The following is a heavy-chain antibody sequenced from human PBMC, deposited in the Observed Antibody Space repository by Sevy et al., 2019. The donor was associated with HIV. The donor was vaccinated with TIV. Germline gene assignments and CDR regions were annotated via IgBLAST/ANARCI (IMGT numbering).Heavy chain of an antibody. CDR3: AREGPDDCSGGSCWSYYYYYMDV. D-gene: IGHD2-15*01. CDR1: GFTFSSYA. Sequence: GGSLRLSCAASGFTFSSYAMHWVRQAPGKGLEWVAVISYDGSNKYYADSVKRRFTISRDNSKNTLYLQMNSLRAEDTAVYYCAREGPDDCSGGSCWSYYYYYMDVWGKGTTVTVSS. J-gene: IGHJ6*03. V-gene: IGHV3-30-3*01. CDR2: ISYDGSNK.